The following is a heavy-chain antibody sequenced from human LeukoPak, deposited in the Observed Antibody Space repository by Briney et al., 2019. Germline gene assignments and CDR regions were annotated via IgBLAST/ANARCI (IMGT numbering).Heavy chain of an antibody. CDR2: IYYSGST. Sequence: SETLSLTCTVSGGSISSYYWSWIRQPPGKGLEWIGYIYYSGSTNYNPSLKSRVTISLDTSMNQFSLKLSSVTAADTAVYYCARDVAVAGTTVWGQGTLVTVSS. CDR1: GGSISSYY. V-gene: IGHV4-59*01. J-gene: IGHJ4*02. CDR3: ARDVAVAGTTV. D-gene: IGHD6-19*01.